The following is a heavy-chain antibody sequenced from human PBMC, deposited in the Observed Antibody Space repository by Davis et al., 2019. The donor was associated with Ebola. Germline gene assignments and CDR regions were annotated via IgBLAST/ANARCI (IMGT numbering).Heavy chain of an antibody. D-gene: IGHD2-15*01. J-gene: IGHJ4*02. V-gene: IGHV3-30*03. CDR3: ARDGWVVAEDY. Sequence: GGSLRLSCAASGFSFSDYGLHWVRQAPGKGLEWLALISYDGSDKYYADSVRGRFTISRDNSKNTLYLQMNSLRAEDTAVYYCARDGWVVAEDYWGQGTLVTVSS. CDR1: GFSFSDYG. CDR2: ISYDGSDK.